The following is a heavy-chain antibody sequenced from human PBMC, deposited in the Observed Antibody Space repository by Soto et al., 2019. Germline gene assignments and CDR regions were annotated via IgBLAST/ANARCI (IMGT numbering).Heavy chain of an antibody. CDR3: AKEMYPRTVLDSSSPWGDY. J-gene: IGHJ4*02. CDR1: GFTFSDYG. V-gene: IGHV3-30*18. Sequence: QVQLVESGGGVAQPGRSLRLSCAVSGFTFSDYGMHWVRQAPGKGLEWVAVVSYDGSYKYYADSVKGRFTVSRDLSGNTLFLQMNSLRLEDTAVYFCAKEMYPRTVLDSSSPWGDYLGQGTLVAVSA. D-gene: IGHD6-6*01. CDR2: VSYDGSYK.